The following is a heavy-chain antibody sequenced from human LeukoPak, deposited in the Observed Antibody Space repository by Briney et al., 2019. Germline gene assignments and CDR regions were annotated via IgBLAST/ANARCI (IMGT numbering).Heavy chain of an antibody. V-gene: IGHV1-2*04. J-gene: IGHJ4*02. CDR3: ARDPYGGGYSPLFVY. CDR1: GYTLTGYY. Sequence: ASVTDSCLATGYTLTGYYMHWVRQAPAKGLEWVGWINLKRGGTKNTQTFQGWVTMTSDTSISTAYVELSRLRADDTAVYYCARDPYGGGYSPLFVYWGQGTLVTVSS. D-gene: IGHD1-26*01. CDR2: INLKRGGT.